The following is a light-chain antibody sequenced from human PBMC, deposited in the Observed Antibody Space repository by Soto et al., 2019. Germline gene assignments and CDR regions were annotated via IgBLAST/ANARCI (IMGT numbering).Light chain of an antibody. V-gene: IGKV3-20*01. CDR3: QKYGSAPRT. Sequence: EIVLTQSPGTLSLSPGERAILSCRASQSVSSDSLAWYRQKPGQAPRLLVYDASSRATGIPDRFSGSGSGPDFTLTISRLEAEDFAVYYCQKYGSAPRTFGPRTKVEI. CDR2: DAS. J-gene: IGKJ1*01. CDR1: QSVSSDS.